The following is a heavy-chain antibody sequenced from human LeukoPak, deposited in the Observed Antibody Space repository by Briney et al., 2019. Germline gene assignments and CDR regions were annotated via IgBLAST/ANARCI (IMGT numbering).Heavy chain of an antibody. J-gene: IGHJ4*02. Sequence: GGSLRLSCAASGFTFSSYSMNWVRQAPGKGLEWVSSISSSYIYYADSVKGRFTISRDNAKNSLYLQMNSLRAEDTAVYYCASLVDSSSWYDYFDYWGQGTLVTVSS. CDR3: ASLVDSSSWYDYFDY. V-gene: IGHV3-21*01. D-gene: IGHD6-13*01. CDR1: GFTFSSYS. CDR2: ISSSYI.